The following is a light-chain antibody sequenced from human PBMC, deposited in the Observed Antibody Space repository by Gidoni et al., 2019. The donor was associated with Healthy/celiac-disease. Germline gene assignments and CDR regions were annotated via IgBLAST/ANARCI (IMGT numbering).Light chain of an antibody. CDR1: NIGSKS. J-gene: IGLJ3*02. V-gene: IGLV3-21*02. Sequence: SHVPPQPPSVSVGPGQTARITCGGNNIGSKSVHWDQQKPGQAPVLVVYDDSDRPSGIPERFSGSNSGNTATLTISRVEAGDEADYYCQVWDSSSDHWVFGGGTKLTVL. CDR2: DDS. CDR3: QVWDSSSDHWV.